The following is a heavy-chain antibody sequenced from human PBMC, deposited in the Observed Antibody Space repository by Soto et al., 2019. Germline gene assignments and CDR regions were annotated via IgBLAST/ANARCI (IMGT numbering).Heavy chain of an antibody. CDR1: GFTFSSYG. D-gene: IGHD6-13*01. J-gene: IGHJ4*02. V-gene: IGHV3-33*01. CDR3: ARDFTDSSSWYEGIDY. CDR2: IWYDGSNK. Sequence: PGGSLRLSCAASGFTFSSYGMHWVRQAPGKGLEWVAVIWYDGSNKYYADSVKGRFTISRDNSKNTLYLQMNSLRAEDTAVYYCARDFTDSSSWYEGIDYWGQGTLVTVSS.